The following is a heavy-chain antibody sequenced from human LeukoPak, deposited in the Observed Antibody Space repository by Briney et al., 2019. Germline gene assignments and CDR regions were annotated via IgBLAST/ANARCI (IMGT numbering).Heavy chain of an antibody. Sequence: GGSLRLSCAPSGFTFRDYYMGWIRQAPGTGLGGLSYTSPSGGTIYYTDSVKGRFTISRDNSKNTLYLQMNSLRAEDTAVYYCASHIVGATTPFDYWGQGTLVTVSS. CDR1: GFTFRDYY. D-gene: IGHD1-26*01. CDR3: ASHIVGATTPFDY. V-gene: IGHV3-11*01. CDR2: TSPSGGTI. J-gene: IGHJ4*02.